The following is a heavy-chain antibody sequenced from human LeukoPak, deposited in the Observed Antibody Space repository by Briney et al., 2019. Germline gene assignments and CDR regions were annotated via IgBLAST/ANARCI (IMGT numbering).Heavy chain of an antibody. CDR2: IKQDGSEK. Sequence: GGSLRLSCAASGFTFSSYYMSWVRRAPGKGLEWVANIKQDGSEKYYVDSVKGRFTISRDNAKNSLYLQMNSLRAEDTAVYYCARVHILWFGELERYFDYWGQGTLVTVSS. CDR3: ARVHILWFGELERYFDY. V-gene: IGHV3-7*04. CDR1: GFTFSSYY. D-gene: IGHD3-10*01. J-gene: IGHJ4*02.